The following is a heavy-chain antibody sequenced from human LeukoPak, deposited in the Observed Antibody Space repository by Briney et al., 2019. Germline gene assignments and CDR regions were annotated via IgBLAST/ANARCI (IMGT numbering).Heavy chain of an antibody. D-gene: IGHD5-18*01. CDR2: INHSGST. CDR1: GGSISSYY. J-gene: IGHJ4*02. CDR3: AREVVGYSYGKPFDY. Sequence: KPSETLSLTCTVSGGSISSYYWSWIRQPAGKGLEWIGEINHSGSTNYNPSLKSRVTISVDTSKNQFSLKLSSVTAADTAVYYCAREVVGYSYGKPFDYWGQGTLVTVSS. V-gene: IGHV4-34*01.